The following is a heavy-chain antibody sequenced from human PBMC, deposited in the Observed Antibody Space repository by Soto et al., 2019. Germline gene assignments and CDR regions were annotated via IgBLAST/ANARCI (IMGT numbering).Heavy chain of an antibody. CDR3: ARVAAQLYDSSGYWSVDAFDI. CDR1: GYTFTGYY. J-gene: IGHJ3*02. D-gene: IGHD3-22*01. Sequence: GASVKVSCKASGYTFTGYYMHWVRQAPGQGLEWMGWINPNSGGTNYAQKFQGWVTMTRDTSISTAYMELSRLRSDDTAVYYCARVAAQLYDSSGYWSVDAFDIWGQGTMVTVSS. CDR2: INPNSGGT. V-gene: IGHV1-2*04.